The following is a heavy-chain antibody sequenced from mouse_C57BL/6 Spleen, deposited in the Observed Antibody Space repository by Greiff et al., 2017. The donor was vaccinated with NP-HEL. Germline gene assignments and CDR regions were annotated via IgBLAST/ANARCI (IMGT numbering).Heavy chain of an antibody. CDR2: ISSGGDYI. Sequence: EVMLVESGEGLVKPGGSLKLSCAASGFTFSSYAMSWVRQTPEKRLEWVAYISSGGDYIYYADTVKGRFTISRDNARNTLYLQMSSLKSEDTAMYYCTRDHWAHAMDYWGQGTSVTVSS. D-gene: IGHD4-1*01. J-gene: IGHJ4*01. CDR3: TRDHWAHAMDY. CDR1: GFTFSSYA. V-gene: IGHV5-9-1*02.